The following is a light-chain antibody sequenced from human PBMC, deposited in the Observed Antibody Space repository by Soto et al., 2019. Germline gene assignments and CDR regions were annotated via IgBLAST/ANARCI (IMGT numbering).Light chain of an antibody. V-gene: IGKV3-11*01. CDR3: QQRSNWPLT. J-gene: IGKJ4*01. CDR2: DAS. Sequence: ELVVTQSPATLSLSPVETATLSCTASQSVSSYLAWYQQKPGQAPRLLIYDASKRATGIPARFSGSGSGTDFTLTISSLEPEEFAVYYCQQRSNWPLTFGGGTKVEIK. CDR1: QSVSSY.